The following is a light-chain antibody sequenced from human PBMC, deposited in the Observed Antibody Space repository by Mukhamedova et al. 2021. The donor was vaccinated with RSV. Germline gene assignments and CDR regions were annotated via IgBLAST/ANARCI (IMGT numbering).Light chain of an antibody. Sequence: GSTSNIGSHYVYWYQQLPGTAPKLLIYRNNQRPSGVPDRFSGFKSGTSASLAISGLRSDDEADFFCAAWDDSLGGHVVFGGGTKLT. J-gene: IGLJ2*01. CDR3: AAWDDSLGGHVV. CDR1: TSNIGSHY. V-gene: IGLV1-47*01. CDR2: RNN.